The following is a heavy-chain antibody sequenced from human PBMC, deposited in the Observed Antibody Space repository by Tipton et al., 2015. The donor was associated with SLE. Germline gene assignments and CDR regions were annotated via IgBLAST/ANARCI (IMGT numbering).Heavy chain of an antibody. J-gene: IGHJ4*02. CDR2: IFPRDSDT. CDR1: GYSFTSYW. CDR3: ARGTWERPALSPYYFDY. D-gene: IGHD1-26*01. V-gene: IGHV5-51*03. Sequence: QLVQSGAEVKKPGESLKISCKGSGYSFTSYWIGWVRQMPGKGLEWVGVIFPRDSDTRYSPSFQGQVTISADRSISTAYLQWSSLRASDTAMYFCARGTWERPALSPYYFDYWGQGTLVAVSS.